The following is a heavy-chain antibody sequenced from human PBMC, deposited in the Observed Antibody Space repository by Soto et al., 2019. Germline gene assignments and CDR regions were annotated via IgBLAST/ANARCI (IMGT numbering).Heavy chain of an antibody. CDR2: ISAYNGNT. CDR3: ARGVGSGSYYNQYNWFDP. D-gene: IGHD3-10*01. Sequence: ASVKVSCKASGYTFTNYGISWVRQAPGQGLERMGWISAYNGNTNHAQKLQGRVTMTTDTSTSTAYMELRSLRSDDTAVYYCARGVGSGSYYNQYNWFDPWGQGTPVTVSS. J-gene: IGHJ5*02. V-gene: IGHV1-18*01. CDR1: GYTFTNYG.